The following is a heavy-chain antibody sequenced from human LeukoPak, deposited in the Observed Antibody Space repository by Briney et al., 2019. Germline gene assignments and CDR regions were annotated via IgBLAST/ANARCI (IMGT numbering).Heavy chain of an antibody. CDR1: EYTFTGYY. D-gene: IGHD3-9*01. V-gene: IGHV1-2*02. CDR3: ARAFLTGSLIEKDY. CDR2: INPNSGGT. J-gene: IGHJ4*02. Sequence: ASVKVSCKASEYTFTGYYIHWVRQAPGQGLEWMGWINPNSGGTNYAQKFQGRVTMTRDTSISTAYMELSRLRSDDTAVYYCARAFLTGSLIEKDYWGQGTLVTVSS.